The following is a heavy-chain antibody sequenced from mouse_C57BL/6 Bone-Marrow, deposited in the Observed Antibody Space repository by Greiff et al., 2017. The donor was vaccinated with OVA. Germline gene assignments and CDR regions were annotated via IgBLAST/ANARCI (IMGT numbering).Heavy chain of an antibody. Sequence: VQLQESGAELVKPGASVKISCKASGYAFSSYWMNWVKQRPGKGLEWIGQIYPGDGDTNYNGKLKGKATLTADKSSSKAYMQLSSLTSEDSAVYFCARRTTVVASHYWYFDVWGTGTTVTVSS. J-gene: IGHJ1*03. D-gene: IGHD1-1*01. CDR3: ARRTTVVASHYWYFDV. V-gene: IGHV1-80*01. CDR2: IYPGDGDT. CDR1: GYAFSSYW.